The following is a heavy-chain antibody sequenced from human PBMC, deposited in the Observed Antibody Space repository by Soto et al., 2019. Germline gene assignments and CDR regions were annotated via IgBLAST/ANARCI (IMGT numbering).Heavy chain of an antibody. J-gene: IGHJ3*02. D-gene: IGHD4-4*01. CDR2: ISGSGGST. V-gene: IGHV3-23*01. CDR3: AKVPTGEMATVFQAFDI. Sequence: ELQLLESGGGLVQPGGSLRLSCVASEFTFSSYAMSWVRQAPGKGLEWVSAISGSGGSTYYADSVKGRFAVSRDNSKSTLYLQMNSLRDEDTAVYYCAKVPTGEMATVFQAFDIW. CDR1: EFTFSSYA.